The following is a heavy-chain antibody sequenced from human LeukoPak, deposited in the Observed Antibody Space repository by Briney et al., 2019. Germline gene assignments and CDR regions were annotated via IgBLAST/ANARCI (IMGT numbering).Heavy chain of an antibody. V-gene: IGHV4-39*07. J-gene: IGHJ4*02. D-gene: IGHD3-16*02. Sequence: PSETLSLTCTVSGGSISSGGYYWSWIRQHPGKGLEWIGEINHSGSTNYNPSLKSRVTISVDTSKNQFSLKLSSVTAADTAVYYCARGVRYYDYVWGSYRAPFDYWGQGTLVTVSS. CDR3: ARGVRYYDYVWGSYRAPFDY. CDR2: INHSGST. CDR1: GGSISSGGYY.